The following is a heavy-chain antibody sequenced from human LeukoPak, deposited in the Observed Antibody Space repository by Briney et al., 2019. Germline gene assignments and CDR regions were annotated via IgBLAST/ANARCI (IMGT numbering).Heavy chain of an antibody. CDR1: GFTFSSYW. CDR3: ARGGGLDV. Sequence: GGSLRLSCAASGFTFSSYWMNWARQAPGKGLEWVASINHNGNVNYYVDSVKGRFTISRDNAKNSLYLQMSNLSAEDMAVYFCARGGGLDVWGQGATVTVSS. D-gene: IGHD3-16*01. J-gene: IGHJ6*02. V-gene: IGHV3-7*03. CDR2: INHNGNVN.